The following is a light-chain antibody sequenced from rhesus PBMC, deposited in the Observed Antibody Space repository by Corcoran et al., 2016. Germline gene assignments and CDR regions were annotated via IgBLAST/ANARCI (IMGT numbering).Light chain of an antibody. CDR1: QGISSY. J-gene: IGKJ3*01. Sequence: DIQMTQSPSSLSASVGDTVTVTCRASQGISSYLNWFQQQPGKAPKVLIFDASSLESGVPSRFSGSGSGTDFTLTISSLQPEDFAAYYCLQHNSYPFTFGPGTKLDI. V-gene: IGKV1-28*03. CDR2: DAS. CDR3: LQHNSYPFT.